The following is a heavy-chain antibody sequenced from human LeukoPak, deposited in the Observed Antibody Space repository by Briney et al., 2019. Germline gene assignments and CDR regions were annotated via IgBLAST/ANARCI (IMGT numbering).Heavy chain of an antibody. CDR2: INDSGST. V-gene: IGHV4-34*01. Sequence: PSETLSLTCAVYGGSFSGYSWSWTRQPPGKGLEWIGDINDSGSTYYNPSLKSRVTISVDTSKNQFSLKLGSVTAADTAMYYCARASPIYPFDYWGQGTLVTVSS. CDR1: GGSFSGYS. CDR3: ARASPIYPFDY. J-gene: IGHJ4*02. D-gene: IGHD5-24*01.